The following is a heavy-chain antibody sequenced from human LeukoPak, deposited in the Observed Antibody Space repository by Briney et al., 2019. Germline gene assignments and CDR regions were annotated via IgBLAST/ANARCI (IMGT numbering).Heavy chain of an antibody. CDR3: ARAAGETNYYFYYTMDV. CDR2: INLNSGGT. J-gene: IGHJ6*02. Sequence: GASVKVSCKASGYTFTGYFLHWVRQAPGQGLEWMGWINLNSGGTNYAQRFQGRVTMTRDTSISTAYMELSRLRSNDTAMYYCARAAGETNYYFYYTMDVWSQGTTVTVSS. D-gene: IGHD6-13*01. V-gene: IGHV1-2*02. CDR1: GYTFTGYF.